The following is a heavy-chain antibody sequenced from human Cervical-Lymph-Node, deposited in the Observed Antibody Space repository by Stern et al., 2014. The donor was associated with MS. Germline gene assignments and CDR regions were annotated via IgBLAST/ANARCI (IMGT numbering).Heavy chain of an antibody. CDR1: GGTFSTFS. Sequence: GQLVQSGAEVKKPGSSVKVSCKASGGTFSTFSINWVRQVPGQSLEWMGGIIPIFDTPNFAQKFQGRVTITADSSTSTVYMALNSLRFDDTAVYYCVLPSTVTTAAFDVWGRGTMVTVSS. V-gene: IGHV1-69*06. CDR2: IIPIFDTP. CDR3: VLPSTVTTAAFDV. D-gene: IGHD4-11*01. J-gene: IGHJ3*01.